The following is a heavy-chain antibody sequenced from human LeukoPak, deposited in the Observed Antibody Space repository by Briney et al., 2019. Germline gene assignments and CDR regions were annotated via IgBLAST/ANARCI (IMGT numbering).Heavy chain of an antibody. Sequence: GGSLRLSCAASGFSISSYEMNWVRQAAGKGLEWVLHIISSACTIWYPASVQRLFTISRNNANHSLYLQMNSLRAEDTAVSYFASVELAPHSYSIDVWGKGTTVTVSS. CDR3: ASVELAPHSYSIDV. V-gene: IGHV3-48*03. CDR2: IISSACTI. CDR1: GFSISSYE. D-gene: IGHD1-7*01. J-gene: IGHJ6*03.